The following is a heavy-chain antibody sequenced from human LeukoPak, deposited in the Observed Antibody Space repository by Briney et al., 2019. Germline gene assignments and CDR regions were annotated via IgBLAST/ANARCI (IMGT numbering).Heavy chain of an antibody. CDR1: GGAISNSQHY. CDR2: LYYSGTT. D-gene: IGHD3-9*01. Sequence: SETLSLTCSVSGGAISNSQHYWGWIRQPPGKGLEWVGSLYYSGTTYYNPSLKSRATISGDMSKNQFSLKLRSVTAADTAIYYCASDILRYFDANDAFDIWGRGTTVIVS. V-gene: IGHV4-39*01. CDR3: ASDILRYFDANDAFDI. J-gene: IGHJ3*02.